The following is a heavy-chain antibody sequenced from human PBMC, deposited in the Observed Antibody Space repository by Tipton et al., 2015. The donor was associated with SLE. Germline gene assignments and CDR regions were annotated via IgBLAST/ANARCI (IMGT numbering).Heavy chain of an antibody. CDR2: ISTYNGNT. J-gene: IGHJ4*02. CDR1: GYTFVSYG. Sequence: QVQLVQSGVEVKKPGASVKVSCKASGYTFVSYGINWVRQAPRQGLEWMGWISTYNGNTNYAQKFQGRVTMTTDTSTSTVYMDLKSLRSDDTAVYYCARGGVAAAGRPFDYWGQGTLVTVSS. CDR3: ARGGVAAAGRPFDY. V-gene: IGHV1-18*01. D-gene: IGHD6-13*01.